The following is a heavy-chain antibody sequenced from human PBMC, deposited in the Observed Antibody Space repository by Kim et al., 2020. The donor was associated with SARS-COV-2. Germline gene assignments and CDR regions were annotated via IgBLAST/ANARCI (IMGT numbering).Heavy chain of an antibody. D-gene: IGHD6-13*01. J-gene: IGHJ4*01. CDR3: AKDSPYGTSWYGRTDN. V-gene: IGHV3-23*01. Sequence: GGSLRLSCVASGFTFSSYGMNWVRQAPGKGLEWVSSISGSGASTYYADSVKGRFTISRDNSKNTLWLQMNYLRAEDTALYYCAKDSPYGTSWYGRTDNWG. CDR2: ISGSGAST. CDR1: GFTFSSYG.